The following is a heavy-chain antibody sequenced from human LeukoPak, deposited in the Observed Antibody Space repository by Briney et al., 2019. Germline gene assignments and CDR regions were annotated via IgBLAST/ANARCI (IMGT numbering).Heavy chain of an antibody. D-gene: IGHD5-24*01. CDR3: ARDQRRDGYNFS. CDR1: GGTFSSYA. Sequence: ASVKVSCKASGGTFSSYAISWVRQAPGQGLEWMGRIIPIFGTANYAQKFQGRVTITTDESTSSAYMELSSLRSEDTAVYYCARDQRRDGYNFSWGQGTLVTVSS. CDR2: IIPIFGTA. J-gene: IGHJ5*02. V-gene: IGHV1-69*05.